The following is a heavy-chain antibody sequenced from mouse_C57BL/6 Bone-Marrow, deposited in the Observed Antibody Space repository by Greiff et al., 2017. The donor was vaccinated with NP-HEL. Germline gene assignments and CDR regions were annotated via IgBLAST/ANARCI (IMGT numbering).Heavy chain of an antibody. D-gene: IGHD1-1*01. CDR1: GYTFTSYW. CDR3: ANYYGTPYWYFDV. V-gene: IGHV1-64*01. CDR2: IHPNSGST. Sequence: QVQLQQPGAELVKPGASVKLSCKASGYTFTSYWMHWVKQRPGQGLEWIGMIHPNSGSTNYNEKFKSKATLTVDKSSSTAYMQLSSLTSEDSAVYYCANYYGTPYWYFDVWGTGTTVTVSS. J-gene: IGHJ1*03.